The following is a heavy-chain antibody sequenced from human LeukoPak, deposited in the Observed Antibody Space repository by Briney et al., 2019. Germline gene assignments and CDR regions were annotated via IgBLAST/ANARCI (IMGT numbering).Heavy chain of an antibody. Sequence: GGCLRLSCVASGFTFSSRDWMTWVRQAPGKGLEWVANIKQDGSEKNYVDSVKGRFTISRDNAKNSVDLQMNSLRADDTAIYYCARAGQLRYMDVWGKGTAVTVSS. V-gene: IGHV3-7*01. CDR3: ARAGQLRYMDV. J-gene: IGHJ6*03. CDR1: GFTFSSRDW. CDR2: IKQDGSEK.